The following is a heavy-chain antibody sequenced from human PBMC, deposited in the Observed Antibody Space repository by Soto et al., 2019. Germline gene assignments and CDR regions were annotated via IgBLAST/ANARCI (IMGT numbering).Heavy chain of an antibody. CDR2: ISGSGGST. CDR1: GFTFSSYA. V-gene: IGHV3-23*01. CDR3: AKDRMITFGGVIVKPTYYFDY. J-gene: IGHJ4*02. Sequence: GGSLRLSCAASGFTFSSYAMSWVRQAPGKGLEWVSAISGSGGSTYYADSVKGRFTISRDNSKNTLYLQMNSLRAEDTAVYYCAKDRMITFGGVIVKPTYYFDYWGQGTLVTVSS. D-gene: IGHD3-16*02.